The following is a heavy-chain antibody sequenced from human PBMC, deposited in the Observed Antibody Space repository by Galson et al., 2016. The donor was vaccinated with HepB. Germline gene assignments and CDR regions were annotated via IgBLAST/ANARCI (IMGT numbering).Heavy chain of an antibody. CDR3: AKATPYYDVLTGFFVYYSDD. J-gene: IGHJ4*02. CDR2: IRGTGVTT. D-gene: IGHD3-9*01. V-gene: IGHV3-23*01. CDR1: GFTFSDYA. Sequence: SLRLSCAASGFTFSDYAMSWVRQAPGKGLQWVSTIRGTGVTTHYADSVKGRFTISRDNSKNTLYLQMSSLRAEDTAMYYCAKATPYYDVLTGFFVYYSDDWGQGTLVTVSS.